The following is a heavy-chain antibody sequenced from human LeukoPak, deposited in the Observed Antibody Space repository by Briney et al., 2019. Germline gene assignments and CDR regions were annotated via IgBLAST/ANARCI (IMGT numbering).Heavy chain of an antibody. V-gene: IGHV4-30-4*01. Sequence: PSETLSLTCTVSGGSISSGDYYWNWIRQPPGKGLEWIGYIYYSGSTFYNPSLKSRVTISINTSKNQFSLKLSSVTAADTAVYYCARGGEGGPSSWYSPWGQGTLVTVSS. CDR2: IYYSGST. CDR1: GGSISSGDYY. D-gene: IGHD6-13*01. CDR3: ARGGEGGPSSWYSP. J-gene: IGHJ5*02.